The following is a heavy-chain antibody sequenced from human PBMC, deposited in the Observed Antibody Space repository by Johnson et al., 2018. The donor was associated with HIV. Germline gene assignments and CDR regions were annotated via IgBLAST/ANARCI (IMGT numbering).Heavy chain of an antibody. Sequence: VQLVESGGGVVQPGGSLRLSCAASGFIFRNYGMHWVRQAPGNGLEWVAVISYDGSNKYYADSVKGRFTISRDNSENTLYLQMNSLRAEDTAVYYCAKESAFDIWGQGTLVTVSS. CDR2: ISYDGSNK. CDR1: GFIFRNYG. CDR3: AKESAFDI. V-gene: IGHV3-30*19. J-gene: IGHJ3*02.